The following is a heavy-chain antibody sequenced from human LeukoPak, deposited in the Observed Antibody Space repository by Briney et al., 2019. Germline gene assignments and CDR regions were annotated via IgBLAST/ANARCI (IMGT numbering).Heavy chain of an antibody. CDR1: GFTFSSYG. CDR3: AKDHRGLYYFDY. Sequence: GRSLRLSCAASGFTFSSYGMHWVRQAPGKGLEWVAVISYDGSNKYYADSVKGRFTISRDNSKNTLYLQMNSLRAEDTAVYYCAKDHRGLYYFDYWGQGTLVTVSS. CDR2: ISYDGSNK. V-gene: IGHV3-30*18. D-gene: IGHD3/OR15-3a*01. J-gene: IGHJ4*02.